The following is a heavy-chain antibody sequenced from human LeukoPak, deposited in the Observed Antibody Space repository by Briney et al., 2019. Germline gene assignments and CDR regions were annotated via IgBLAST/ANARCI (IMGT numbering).Heavy chain of an antibody. D-gene: IGHD6-19*01. Sequence: GRSLRLSCAASGFTFSGHGTHWVRQAPGKGLEWVAVIWYDGSNKYYADSVKGRFTISRDNSENTLYLQMNSLRAEDTAVYYCARYTTGWFLDYWGQGTLVTVSS. J-gene: IGHJ4*02. CDR2: IWYDGSNK. V-gene: IGHV3-33*01. CDR3: ARYTTGWFLDY. CDR1: GFTFSGHG.